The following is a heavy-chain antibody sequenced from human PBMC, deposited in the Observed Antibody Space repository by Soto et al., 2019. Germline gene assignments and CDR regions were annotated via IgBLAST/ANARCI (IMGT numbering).Heavy chain of an antibody. CDR3: ARGYRQSGYSSSRVFDY. CDR2: MYYSGST. CDR1: GGSINSGGYY. J-gene: IGHJ4*02. V-gene: IGHV4-31*03. Sequence: QVQLREAGPGLVKPSQTLSLTCTVSGGSINSGGYYWNWILQHPGKGLEWIGYMYYSGSTYYNPFLRSRVIISADTSENHSSLKLSSVTAADTAVYFCARGYRQSGYSSSRVFDYWGQGTLVNVSS. D-gene: IGHD6-13*01.